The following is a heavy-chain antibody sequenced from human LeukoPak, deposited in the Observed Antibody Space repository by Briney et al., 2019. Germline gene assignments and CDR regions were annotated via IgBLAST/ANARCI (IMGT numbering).Heavy chain of an antibody. D-gene: IGHD3-3*01. CDR3: ARASYYDFWSGYYTVDY. V-gene: IGHV4-34*01. CDR2: INHSGST. CDR1: GGSFSGYY. J-gene: IGHJ4*02. Sequence: SETLSLTCAVYGGSFSGYYWSWIRRPPGKGLEWIGEINHSGSTNYNPSLKSRVTISVDTSKNQFSLKLSSVTAADTAVYYCARASYYDFWSGYYTVDYWGQGTLVTVSS.